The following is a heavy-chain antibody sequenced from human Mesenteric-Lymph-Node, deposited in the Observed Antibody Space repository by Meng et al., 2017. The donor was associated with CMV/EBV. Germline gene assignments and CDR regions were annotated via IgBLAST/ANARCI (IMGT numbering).Heavy chain of an antibody. Sequence: GESLKISCAASGFTFSSYEMNWVRQAPGKGLEWVSYISSSGSTIYYADSVKGRFTISRDNARNSLYLQMNSLRAEDTAVYYCARGGSEYHDFWSGYWNWGQGTLVTVSS. V-gene: IGHV3-48*03. CDR3: ARGGSEYHDFWSGYWN. CDR1: GFTFSSYE. D-gene: IGHD3-3*01. CDR2: ISSSGSTI. J-gene: IGHJ4*02.